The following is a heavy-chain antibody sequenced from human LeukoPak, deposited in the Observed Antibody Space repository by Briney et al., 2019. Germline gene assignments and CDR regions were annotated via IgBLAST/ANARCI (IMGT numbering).Heavy chain of an antibody. CDR3: ARRSRSYYDSSGYFDY. J-gene: IGHJ4*02. V-gene: IGHV5-51*01. D-gene: IGHD3-22*01. CDR2: IYPGDSDT. Sequence: HGESLKISCKGSGYSFTSYWIGWVRQMPGKGLEWMGIIYPGDSDTRYSPSFQGQVTISADKSISTAYLQWSSLKASDTAMYYCARRSRSYYDSSGYFDYWGQGTLVTVSS. CDR1: GYSFTSYW.